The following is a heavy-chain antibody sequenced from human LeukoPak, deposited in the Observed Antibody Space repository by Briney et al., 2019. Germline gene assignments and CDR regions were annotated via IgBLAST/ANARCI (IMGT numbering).Heavy chain of an antibody. CDR3: ARDRRSGSGSPYYYYGMDV. J-gene: IGHJ6*02. CDR1: GFTFSSYG. V-gene: IGHV3-30*03. Sequence: GRSLRLSCAASGFTFSSYGMHWVRQAPGKGLEWVAVISYDGSNKYYADSVKGRFTISRDNSKNTLYLQMNSLRAEDTAVYYCARDRRSGSGSPYYYYGMDVWGQGTTVTVSS. D-gene: IGHD3-10*01. CDR2: ISYDGSNK.